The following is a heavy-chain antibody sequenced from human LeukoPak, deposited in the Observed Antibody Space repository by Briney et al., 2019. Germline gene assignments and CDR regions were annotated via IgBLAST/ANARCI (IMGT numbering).Heavy chain of an antibody. Sequence: SQTLSLTCTVSGGSIRSGGYYWSWIRQHPGKGLEWIGYIYYSGISKYNPSLNSRVTISVDTSKNHFSLKLRSVTAADTAVYYCARASVDDVEMVYAIRAFDIWGQGTLVTVSS. CDR3: ARASVDDVEMVYAIRAFDI. CDR1: GGSIRSGGYY. J-gene: IGHJ3*02. V-gene: IGHV4-31*03. D-gene: IGHD2-8*01. CDR2: IYYSGIS.